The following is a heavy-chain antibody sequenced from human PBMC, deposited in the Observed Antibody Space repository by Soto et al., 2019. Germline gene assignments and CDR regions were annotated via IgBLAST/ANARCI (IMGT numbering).Heavy chain of an antibody. CDR3: AREVPRYCSSTSCFNKMDV. J-gene: IGHJ6*02. CDR1: GYTFTSYY. V-gene: IGHV1-46*01. D-gene: IGHD2-2*01. Sequence: VKVSCKASGYTFTSYYMHWVRQAPGQGLEWMGIINPSGGSTSYAQKFQGRVTMTRDTSTSTVYMELSSLRSEDTAVYYCAREVPRYCSSTSCFNKMDVWGQGTTVTVSS. CDR2: INPSGGST.